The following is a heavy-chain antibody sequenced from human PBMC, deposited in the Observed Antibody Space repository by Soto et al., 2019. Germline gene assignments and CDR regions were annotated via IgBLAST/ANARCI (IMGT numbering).Heavy chain of an antibody. D-gene: IGHD3-16*01. Sequence: EVQLVESGGGLVQPGDSQRLSCATSGFIFSGHWMHWVRQTPGKGLVWVSRMDSSGIYTDYADSVRGRFIISRDSAKDTLYLQMNSLSAEDTGIFYCARGGPYDYSAIDYWGQGTLVTVSS. CDR3: ARGGPYDYSAIDY. CDR2: MDSSGIYT. CDR1: GFIFSGHW. V-gene: IGHV3-74*01. J-gene: IGHJ4*02.